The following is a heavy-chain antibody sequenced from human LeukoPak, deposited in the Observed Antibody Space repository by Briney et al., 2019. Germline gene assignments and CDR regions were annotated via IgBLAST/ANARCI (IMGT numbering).Heavy chain of an antibody. CDR3: ARAPPYYGLPLFDY. CDR1: GGSFSGYY. J-gene: IGHJ4*02. V-gene: IGHV4-34*01. CDR2: INHSGST. Sequence: SETLSLTCAVYGGSFSGYYWSWIRQPPGKGLEWIGEINHSGSTNYNPSLKSRVTISVDTSKNQFSLKLSSVTAADTAVYYCARAPPYYGLPLFDYWGQGTLVTVSS. D-gene: IGHD3-10*01.